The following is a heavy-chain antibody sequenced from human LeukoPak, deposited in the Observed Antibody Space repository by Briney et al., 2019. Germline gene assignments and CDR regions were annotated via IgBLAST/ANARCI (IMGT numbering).Heavy chain of an antibody. D-gene: IGHD2-15*01. Sequence: ASVKVSCKASGYTFTSYGISWVRQAPGQGREWMGWISAYNGNTNYAQKLQGRVTMTTDTSTSTAYMELRSLRSDDTAVYYCARDGRVVAAYNYYYMDVWGKGTTVTVSS. V-gene: IGHV1-18*01. CDR1: GYTFTSYG. J-gene: IGHJ6*03. CDR2: ISAYNGNT. CDR3: ARDGRVVAAYNYYYMDV.